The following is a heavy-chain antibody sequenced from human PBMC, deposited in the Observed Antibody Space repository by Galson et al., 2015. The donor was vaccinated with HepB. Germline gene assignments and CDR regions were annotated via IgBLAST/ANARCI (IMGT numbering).Heavy chain of an antibody. D-gene: IGHD2-2*01. CDR3: ARDLYCSSTSCRHVIYPSPSPFDY. Sequence: SVKVSCKASGYTFTSYAMNWVRQAPGQGLEWMGWINTNTGNPTYAQGFTGRFVFSLDTSVSTAYLQISSLKAEDTAVYYCARDLYCSSTSCRHVIYPSPSPFDYWGQGTLVTVSS. CDR1: GYTFTSYA. CDR2: INTNTGNP. V-gene: IGHV7-4-1*02. J-gene: IGHJ4*02.